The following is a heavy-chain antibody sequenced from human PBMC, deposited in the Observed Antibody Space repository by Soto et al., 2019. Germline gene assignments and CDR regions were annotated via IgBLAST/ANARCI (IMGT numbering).Heavy chain of an antibody. J-gene: IGHJ6*02. CDR2: IFYNGGA. D-gene: IGHD7-27*01. CDR1: FGPMRGYY. V-gene: IGHV4-59*01. Sequence: LQESVPGLVKASETLSLSCSVSFGPMRGYYWGWVRQPPGKGLAWIANIFYNGGANYNPSIRSIGTIAVDKSKNSFSLRLTSVSPADTAVYYCARDGDHDYFYGMDIWGQGTTVTVS. CDR3: ARDGDHDYFYGMDI.